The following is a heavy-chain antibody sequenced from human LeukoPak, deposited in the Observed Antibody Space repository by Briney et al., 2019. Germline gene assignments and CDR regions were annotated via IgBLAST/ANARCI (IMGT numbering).Heavy chain of an antibody. D-gene: IGHD2-15*01. V-gene: IGHV1-18*01. CDR1: GYTFTSYG. CDR3: ARESDCSGGSCYDYYYYMDV. CDR2: ISAYNGNT. J-gene: IGHJ6*03. Sequence: ASVKVSCKASGYTFTSYGISWVRQAPGQGLEWMGCISAYNGNTNYAQKLQGRVTMTTDTSTNTAYMELRSLRSDDTAVYYCARESDCSGGSCYDYYYYMDVWGKGTTVTVSS.